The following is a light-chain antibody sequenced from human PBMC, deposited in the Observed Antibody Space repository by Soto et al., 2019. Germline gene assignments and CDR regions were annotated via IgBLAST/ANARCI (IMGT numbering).Light chain of an antibody. V-gene: IGLV2-23*02. CDR1: TSDVGSYDL. Sequence: QSVLTQPASVSGSPGQSITISCTGTTSDVGSYDLVSWYQQHPGKAPKLIIYDVTKRPSGVSNRFSGSKSGNTASLTISGLQAEDEADYYCCSYAGSSTYVFGSGNKVTV. J-gene: IGLJ1*01. CDR3: CSYAGSSTYV. CDR2: DVT.